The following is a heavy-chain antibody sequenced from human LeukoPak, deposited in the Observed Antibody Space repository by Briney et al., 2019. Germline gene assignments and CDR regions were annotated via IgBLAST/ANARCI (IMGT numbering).Heavy chain of an antibody. D-gene: IGHD4-17*01. CDR1: RFTFSSYW. J-gene: IGHJ5*02. Sequence: GGSLRLSCAASRFTFSSYWMSWVRQAPGKGLEWVANIKQDGSEKYYVDSVKGRFTISRDNAKNSLYLQLNSLRAEDTAVYYCARAEAYGDDGNWFDPWGQGTLVTVSS. CDR3: ARAEAYGDDGNWFDP. CDR2: IKQDGSEK. V-gene: IGHV3-7*03.